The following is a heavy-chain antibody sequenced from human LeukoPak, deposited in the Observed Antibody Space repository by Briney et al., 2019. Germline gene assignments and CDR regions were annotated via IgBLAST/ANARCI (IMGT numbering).Heavy chain of an antibody. Sequence: ASVKVSCKASGYTFTGYYMHWVRQAPGQGLEWMGWINPNSGGTNYAQKFQGRVTMTRDTSISTAYMELSRLRSDDTAVYYCARDPGCCSGGSCYLAYYFDYWGQGTLVTVSS. V-gene: IGHV1-2*02. CDR1: GYTFTGYY. CDR2: INPNSGGT. D-gene: IGHD2-15*01. J-gene: IGHJ4*02. CDR3: ARDPGCCSGGSCYLAYYFDY.